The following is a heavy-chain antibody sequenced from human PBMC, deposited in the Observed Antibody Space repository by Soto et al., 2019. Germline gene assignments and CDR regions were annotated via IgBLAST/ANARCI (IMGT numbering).Heavy chain of an antibody. Sequence: SETLSLTCAVYGVSFSGYYWSWIRQPPGKGLEWIGEINHSGSTNYNPSLKSRVTISVDTSKNQFSLKLSSVTAADTAVYYCARGGGSTRNWFDPWGQGTLVTVSS. D-gene: IGHD5-12*01. J-gene: IGHJ5*02. CDR3: ARGGGSTRNWFDP. V-gene: IGHV4-34*01. CDR2: INHSGST. CDR1: GVSFSGYY.